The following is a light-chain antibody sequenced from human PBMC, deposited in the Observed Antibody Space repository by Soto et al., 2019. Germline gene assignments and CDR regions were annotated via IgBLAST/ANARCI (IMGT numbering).Light chain of an antibody. V-gene: IGLV1-40*01. CDR1: SSNIGATYD. Sequence: QSVLTQPPSMSGAPGQRVTISCTGSSSNIGATYDVQWYQQLPGTAPKLLIYGNSNRPSGVPDRFSGSKSGTSASLAITGLQADDEADYYCGTWDSSLSALYVFGTGTKVTVL. CDR3: GTWDSSLSALYV. J-gene: IGLJ1*01. CDR2: GNS.